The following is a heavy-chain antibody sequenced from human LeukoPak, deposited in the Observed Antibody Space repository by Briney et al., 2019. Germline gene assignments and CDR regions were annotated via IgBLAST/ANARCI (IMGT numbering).Heavy chain of an antibody. CDR3: ARDSGYSYGLSLNY. D-gene: IGHD5-18*01. CDR1: GGSFSGYY. CDR2: INHSGST. Sequence: SETLSLTCAVYGGSFSGYYWSWIRQPPGKGLEWIGEINHSGSTNYNPSLKSRVTISVDTSKNQFSLKLSSVTAADTAVYYCARDSGYSYGLSLNYWGQGTLVTVPS. J-gene: IGHJ4*02. V-gene: IGHV4-34*01.